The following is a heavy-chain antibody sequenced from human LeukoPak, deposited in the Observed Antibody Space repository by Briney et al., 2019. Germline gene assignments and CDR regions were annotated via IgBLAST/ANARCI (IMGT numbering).Heavy chain of an antibody. CDR2: ISPYNGNT. CDR1: GYTFTSYG. Sequence: ASVKVSCKASGYTFTSYGISWVRQAPGQGLEWMGWISPYNGNTKYAQKFQGRVTMTTDTSTSKAYMEMRSLRSDDTDVYNCARGGSYYPSAWFDPWGQGTLVTVSS. D-gene: IGHD3-10*01. V-gene: IGHV1-18*04. J-gene: IGHJ5*02. CDR3: ARGGSYYPSAWFDP.